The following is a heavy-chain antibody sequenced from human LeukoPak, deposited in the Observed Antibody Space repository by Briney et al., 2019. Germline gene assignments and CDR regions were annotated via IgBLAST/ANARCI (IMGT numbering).Heavy chain of an antibody. J-gene: IGHJ3*02. CDR2: INPNSGGT. CDR1: GYPFTGYY. CDR3: ARLRPNSSGYYLVAFDI. V-gene: IGHV1-2*06. D-gene: IGHD3-22*01. Sequence: ASVKVSYKASGYPFTGYYMHWVRQAPGQGLEWMGRINPNSGGTNYAQKFQGRVTMTRDTSISTAYMELSRLRSDDTAVYYCARLRPNSSGYYLVAFDIWGQGTMVTVSS.